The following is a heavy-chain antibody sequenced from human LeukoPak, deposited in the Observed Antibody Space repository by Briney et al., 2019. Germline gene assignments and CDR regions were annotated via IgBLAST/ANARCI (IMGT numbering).Heavy chain of an antibody. D-gene: IGHD6-19*01. CDR2: ISHSGST. J-gene: IGHJ4*02. CDR1: GYSISTSYY. V-gene: IGHV4-38-2*01. CDR3: ARQSGGWRSFDC. Sequence: SETLSLTCGVSGYSISTSYYWGWIRPPPGKGLEWVGSISHSGSTYYRPALTSRVTISIDASKNQFSLTLSSVPAADTAAYYCARQSGGWRSFDCWGQGTLVTVSS.